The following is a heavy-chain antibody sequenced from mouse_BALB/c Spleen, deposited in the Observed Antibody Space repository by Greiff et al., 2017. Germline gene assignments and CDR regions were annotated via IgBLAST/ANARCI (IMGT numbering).Heavy chain of an antibody. J-gene: IGHJ2*01. V-gene: IGHV1S127*01. CDR3: TRPLYYGYGFDY. Sequence: QVQLQQPGAELVKPGASVKMSRKASGYTFTSYWMHWVKQRPGQGLEWIGVIDPSDSYTSYNQKFKGKATLTVDTSSSTAYMQLSSLTSEDSAVYYCTRPLYYGYGFDYWGQGTTLTVSS. D-gene: IGHD1-2*01. CDR2: IDPSDSYT. CDR1: GYTFTSYW.